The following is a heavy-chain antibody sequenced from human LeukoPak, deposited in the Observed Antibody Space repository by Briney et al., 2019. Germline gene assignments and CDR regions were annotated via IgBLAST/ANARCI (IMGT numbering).Heavy chain of an antibody. J-gene: IGHJ4*02. CDR1: GASIDSHSW. V-gene: IGHV4-4*02. D-gene: IGHD3-10*01. CDR2: IYHSGGA. Sequence: SGTLSLTCAVSGASIDSHSWWSWVRQPPGKGLEWIGEIYHSGGANYKPSLKSRVTMSVDTSKNHFSLKLSSVTAADTAVYYCAERNGLGSYEGDYWGQGTLVTVSS. CDR3: AERNGLGSYEGDY.